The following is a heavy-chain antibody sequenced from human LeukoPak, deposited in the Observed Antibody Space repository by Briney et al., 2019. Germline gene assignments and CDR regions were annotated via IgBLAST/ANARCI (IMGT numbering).Heavy chain of an antibody. CDR2: IYYSGST. D-gene: IGHD6-13*01. Sequence: SETLSLTCTVSGGSISSSSYYWGWIRQPPGKGLEWIGSIYYSGSTYYNPSLKSRVTISVDTSKNQFSLKLSSVTAAGTAVYYCARGGSKQQWYPTPRYYFDYWGQGTLVTVSS. CDR3: ARGGSKQQWYPTPRYYFDY. J-gene: IGHJ4*02. V-gene: IGHV4-39*01. CDR1: GGSISSSSYY.